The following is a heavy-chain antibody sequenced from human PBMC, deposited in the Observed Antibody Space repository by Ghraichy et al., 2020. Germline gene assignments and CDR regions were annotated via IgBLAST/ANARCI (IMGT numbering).Heavy chain of an antibody. V-gene: IGHV4-39*01. Sequence: SETLSLTCTVSGGSISSSSYYWGWIRQPPGKGLEWIGSIYYSGSTYYNPSLKSRVTISVDTSKNQLSLKLSSETAADTAVYYCARQIGYGIAAAGSPYFDYWGQGTLVTVSS. CDR1: GGSISSSSYY. CDR2: IYYSGST. D-gene: IGHD6-13*01. CDR3: ARQIGYGIAAAGSPYFDY. J-gene: IGHJ4*02.